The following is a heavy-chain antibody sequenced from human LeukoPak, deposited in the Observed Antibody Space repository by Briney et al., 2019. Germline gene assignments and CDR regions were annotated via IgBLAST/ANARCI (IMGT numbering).Heavy chain of an antibody. CDR2: IDPSVSYT. Sequence: GESLRISCKGSGYSFTSYWISWVRQMPGKGLEWMGRIDPSVSYTNYRPSFQGHVTISADKSISTAYLQWSSLKASDTAMYYCARHKAAAGTTGWFDPWGQGTLVTVSS. V-gene: IGHV5-10-1*01. D-gene: IGHD6-13*01. CDR1: GYSFTSYW. J-gene: IGHJ5*02. CDR3: ARHKAAAGTTGWFDP.